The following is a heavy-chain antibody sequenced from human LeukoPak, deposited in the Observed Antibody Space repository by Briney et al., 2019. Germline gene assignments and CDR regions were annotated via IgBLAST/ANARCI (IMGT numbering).Heavy chain of an antibody. CDR1: GYSIGSDFY. J-gene: IGHJ5*02. V-gene: IGHV4-38-2*02. D-gene: IGHD2-21*01. CDR3: ARHSVVSPSDA. Sequence: PSETLSLTCIVSGYSIGSDFYWGWIRQPPGRGLEWIASIYRSGNTYSNSSLKSRVRMSIDTSKNHFSLRLTSVTAADTAVYYCARHSVVSPSDAWGPGTLVTVSS. CDR2: IYRSGNT.